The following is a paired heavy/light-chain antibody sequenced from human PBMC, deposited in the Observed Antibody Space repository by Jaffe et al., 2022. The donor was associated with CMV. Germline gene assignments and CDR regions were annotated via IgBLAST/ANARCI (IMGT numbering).Light chain of an antibody. CDR1: HSVSSRY. V-gene: IGKV3-20*01. Sequence: IVLTQSPGTLSLSPGERATLSCRARHSVSSRYIAWYQQKPGQAPRLIIYGASSRATGIPDRFSGSGSGTDFTLTISRLEPEDFAVYYCQQHGSSPLFTFGPGTKVDIK. CDR2: GAS. CDR3: QQHGSSPLFT. J-gene: IGKJ3*01.
Heavy chain of an antibody. CDR3: AREGDCAYGSCYSLES. V-gene: IGHV3-53*01. CDR2: IYTGGGT. CDR1: GFTVRSNH. J-gene: IGHJ5*01. Sequence: EVQLVESGGGLIQPGGSLGLSCAASGFTVRSNHMSWVRQAPGKGLEWVSVIYTGGGTFYADSVRGRFTISRDNSKNTLSLQMNSLRPEDSAVYYCAREGDCAYGSCYSLESWGQGTLVTVSS. D-gene: IGHD2-15*01.